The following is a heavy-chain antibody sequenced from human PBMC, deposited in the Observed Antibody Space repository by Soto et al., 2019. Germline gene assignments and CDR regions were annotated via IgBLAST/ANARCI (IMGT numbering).Heavy chain of an antibody. D-gene: IGHD3-3*01. V-gene: IGHV4-59*08. CDR2: IHYSGST. CDR1: GGSISSYY. CDR3: ARGHYDYWRGYSGTIDY. Sequence: SETLSLTCTVSGGSISSYYWSWIRQPPGKGLEWIGYIHYSGSTKYNPSLKSRVTISADTSKNQSSPKLSSVTAADTAVYYCARGHYDYWRGYSGTIDYWGQGTPVPGSS. J-gene: IGHJ4*02.